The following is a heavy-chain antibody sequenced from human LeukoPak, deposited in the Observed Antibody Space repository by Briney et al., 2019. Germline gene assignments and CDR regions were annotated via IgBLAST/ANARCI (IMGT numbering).Heavy chain of an antibody. D-gene: IGHD3-22*01. J-gene: IGHJ4*02. Sequence: ASVKVSCKASGYTFTTKYMYWVRQAPGQGLEWMGVINPRGGSTSYAQNFQGRVTMTRDMSTSTIYMELSSLRSEDTAVYYCARDPKDDTSGYYYFDYWGQGTLVTVSS. CDR1: GYTFTTKY. V-gene: IGHV1-46*01. CDR3: ARDPKDDTSGYYYFDY. CDR2: INPRGGST.